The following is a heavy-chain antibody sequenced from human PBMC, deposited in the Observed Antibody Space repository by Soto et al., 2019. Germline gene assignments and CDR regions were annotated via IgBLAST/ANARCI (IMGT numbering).Heavy chain of an antibody. CDR1: GYTFTRFY. CDR3: ARGIRSVGYAISNWFGS. CDR2: INPVGGST. Sequence: ASVTVSCKASGYTFTRFYMHWVRQAPGQGLEWMGIINPVGGSTTYAQKFQGRVTMTRDTSTSTVYMELRSLSSDDTAVYYCARGIRSVGYAISNWFGSWGQGTPVTVSS. J-gene: IGHJ5*01. V-gene: IGHV1-46*01. D-gene: IGHD2-8*01.